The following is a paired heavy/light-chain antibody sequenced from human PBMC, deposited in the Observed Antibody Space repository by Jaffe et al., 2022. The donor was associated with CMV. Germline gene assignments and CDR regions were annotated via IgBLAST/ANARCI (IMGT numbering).Heavy chain of an antibody. D-gene: IGHD1-1*01. CDR2: IWSDGSNK. CDR1: GFTFSSYT. J-gene: IGHJ1*01. Sequence: QVQLVESGGGVVQPGRSLRLSCAASGFTFSSYTIHWVRQAPGKGLEWVAVIWSDGSNKYYADSVKGRFTIARDNSKNTLYLQMNSLGGEDTAVYYCLREENNRGYFQHWGQGTLVTVSS. CDR3: LREENNRGYFQH. V-gene: IGHV3-33*01.
Light chain of an antibody. Sequence: EIVMTQSPATLSVSPGERATLSCRASQSISSNLAWYQQKPGQAPRLLIYGASTRATGIPARFSGSGSGTEFTLTISSLQSEDFAVYYCQQYNNWPPWTFGQGTKVEIK. V-gene: IGKV3-15*01. J-gene: IGKJ1*01. CDR2: GAS. CDR1: QSISSN. CDR3: QQYNNWPPWT.